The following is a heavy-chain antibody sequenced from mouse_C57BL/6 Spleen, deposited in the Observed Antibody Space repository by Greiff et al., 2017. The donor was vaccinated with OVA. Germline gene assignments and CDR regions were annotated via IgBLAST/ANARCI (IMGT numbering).Heavy chain of an antibody. V-gene: IGHV5-16*01. CDR1: GFTFSDYY. Sequence: EVQLQESEGGLVQPGSSMKLSCTASGFTFSDYYMAWVRQVPEKGLEWVANINYDGSSTYYLDSFKSRFIISRDNAKNILYLQMSSLKSEDTATYYCARPDYYGSSLAYWGQGTLVTVSA. J-gene: IGHJ3*01. CDR3: ARPDYYGSSLAY. CDR2: INYDGSST. D-gene: IGHD1-1*01.